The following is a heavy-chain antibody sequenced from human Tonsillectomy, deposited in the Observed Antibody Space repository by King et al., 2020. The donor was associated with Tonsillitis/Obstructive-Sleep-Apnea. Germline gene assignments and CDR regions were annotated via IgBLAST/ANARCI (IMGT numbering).Heavy chain of an antibody. V-gene: IGHV3-30*18. J-gene: IGHJ4*02. D-gene: IGHD6-19*01. Sequence: VQLVESGGGVVQPGRSLRLSCAASGFTFSSYGMHWVRQAPGKGLEWVAVISYDGSNKYYADSVKGRFTISRDNSKNTLYLQMNSMRAEETAVYYCAKAGEVYSSGWYRVFDYWGQGTLVTVSS. CDR2: ISYDGSNK. CDR1: GFTFSSYG. CDR3: AKAGEVYSSGWYRVFDY.